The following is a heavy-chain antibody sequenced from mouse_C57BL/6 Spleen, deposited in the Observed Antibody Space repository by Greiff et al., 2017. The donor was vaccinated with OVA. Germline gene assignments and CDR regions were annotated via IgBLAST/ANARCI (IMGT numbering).Heavy chain of an antibody. D-gene: IGHD1-1*01. CDR1: GFTFSSYG. CDR3: ARRGGTTVVATPYYFDY. Sequence: EVKLVESGGDLVKPGGSLKLSCAASGFTFSSYGMSWVRQTPDKRLEWVATISSGGSYTYSPDSVKGRFTISRDNAKNTLYLQMSSLKSEDTAMYYCARRGGTTVVATPYYFDYWGQGTTLTVSS. J-gene: IGHJ2*01. CDR2: ISSGGSYT. V-gene: IGHV5-6*02.